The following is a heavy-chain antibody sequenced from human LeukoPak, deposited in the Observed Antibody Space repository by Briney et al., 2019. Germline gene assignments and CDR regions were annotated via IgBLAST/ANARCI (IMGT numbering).Heavy chain of an antibody. CDR2: ISGSGGST. CDR1: GFTFSSYA. D-gene: IGHD4-17*01. Sequence: GGSLRLSCAASGFTFSSYAMSWVRQAPGKGLEWASAISGSGGSTYYADSVKGRFTISRDNSKNTLYLQMNSLRAEDTAVYYCAKDRRATTVTIFGYWGQGTLVTVSS. V-gene: IGHV3-23*01. CDR3: AKDRRATTVTIFGY. J-gene: IGHJ4*02.